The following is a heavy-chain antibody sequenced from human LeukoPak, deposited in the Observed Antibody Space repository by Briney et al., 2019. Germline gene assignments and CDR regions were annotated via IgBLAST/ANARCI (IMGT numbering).Heavy chain of an antibody. Sequence: SVKVSCKASGGTFSSYAISWVRQAPGQGLEWMGGIIPIFGTANYAQKFQGRVTITADESTSTAYMGLSSLRSEDTAVYYCARASLRDLWFGESPVDYWGQGTLVTVSS. V-gene: IGHV1-69*13. CDR3: ARASLRDLWFGESPVDY. CDR1: GGTFSSYA. J-gene: IGHJ4*02. CDR2: IIPIFGTA. D-gene: IGHD3-10*01.